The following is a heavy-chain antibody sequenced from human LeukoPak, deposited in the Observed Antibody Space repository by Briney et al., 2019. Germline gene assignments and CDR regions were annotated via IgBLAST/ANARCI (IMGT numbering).Heavy chain of an antibody. CDR1: GFTFSNYY. D-gene: IGHD3-16*02. J-gene: IGHJ4*02. Sequence: GGSLRLSCAASGFTFSNYYMHWVCQAPGEGLVWISGNSYGSSNYYGDSLESRFTISRDNARKTLYLLMGSLRAEDSAIYDCVRYRPGPAWGQGTLVTASS. CDR2: NSYGSSN. V-gene: IGHV3-74*01. CDR3: VRYRPGPA.